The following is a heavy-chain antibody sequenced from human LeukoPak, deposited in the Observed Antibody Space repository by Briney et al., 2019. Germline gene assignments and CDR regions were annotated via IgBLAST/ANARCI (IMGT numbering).Heavy chain of an antibody. J-gene: IGHJ4*02. CDR1: GFTFSSYA. CDR2: ISGSGGST. D-gene: IGHD6-19*01. Sequence: GGPLRLSCAASGFTFSSYAMSWVRQAPGKGLEWVSAISGSGGSTYYADSVKGRFTISRDNSKNTLYLQMNSLRAEDTAVYYCAKGIGAVAEREYYFDYWGQGTLVTVSS. V-gene: IGHV3-23*01. CDR3: AKGIGAVAEREYYFDY.